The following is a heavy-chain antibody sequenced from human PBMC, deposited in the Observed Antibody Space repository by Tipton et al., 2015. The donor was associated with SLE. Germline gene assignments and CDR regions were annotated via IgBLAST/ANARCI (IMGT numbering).Heavy chain of an antibody. CDR1: GFIFKNYA. V-gene: IGHV3-23*01. D-gene: IGHD6-19*01. CDR3: ATIAVAATDY. CDR2: ISGGAGST. Sequence: SLRLSCVVSGFIFKNYAMSWVRQAPGKGLEWVSGISGGAGSTYYADSVRGRFTISRDNFKNTLSLQMNSLRAEDTAVYFCATIAVAATDYWGQGTLVTVSS. J-gene: IGHJ4*02.